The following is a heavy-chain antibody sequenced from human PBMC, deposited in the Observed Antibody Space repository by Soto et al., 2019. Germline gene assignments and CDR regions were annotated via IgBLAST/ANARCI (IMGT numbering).Heavy chain of an antibody. J-gene: IGHJ4*02. CDR1: GGSISSYC. CDR3: ARVGIYDSSGYLDY. V-gene: IGHV4-59*01. D-gene: IGHD3-22*01. Sequence: KPSETLSLTCTVSGGSISSYCWSWIRQPPGKGLEWIGYIYYSGSTNYNPSLKSRVTISVDTSKNQFSLKLSSVTAADTAVYYCARVGIYDSSGYLDYWGQGTLVTVSS. CDR2: IYYSGST.